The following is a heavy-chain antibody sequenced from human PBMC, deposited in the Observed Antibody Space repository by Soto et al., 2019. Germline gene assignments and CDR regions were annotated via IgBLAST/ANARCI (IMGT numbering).Heavy chain of an antibody. CDR1: GFTFSSYA. J-gene: IGHJ4*02. CDR3: AELYYYDSSGYSGFDY. Sequence: GGSLILSCAASGFTFSSYAMHWVRQAPGKGLEWVAVISYDGSNKYYADSVKGRFTISRDNSKNTLYLQMNSLRAEDTAVYYCAELYYYDSSGYSGFDYWGQGTLVTVSS. D-gene: IGHD3-22*01. V-gene: IGHV3-30-3*01. CDR2: ISYDGSNK.